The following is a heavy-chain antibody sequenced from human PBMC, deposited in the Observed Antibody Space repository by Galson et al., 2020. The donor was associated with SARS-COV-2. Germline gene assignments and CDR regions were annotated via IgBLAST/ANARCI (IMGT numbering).Heavy chain of an antibody. V-gene: IGHV3-74*01. CDR2: IGTDESST. CDR1: GFTLTDYW. Sequence: GGSLRLSCAASGFTLTDYWTHWVRQAPGKGPVWVSRIGTDESSTTYADSVRGRFTISRDNAKNTLYLQMNSLRAEDTAMYYCTRGKYDFDYWGQGTLVTVSS. J-gene: IGHJ4*02. CDR3: TRGKYDFDY.